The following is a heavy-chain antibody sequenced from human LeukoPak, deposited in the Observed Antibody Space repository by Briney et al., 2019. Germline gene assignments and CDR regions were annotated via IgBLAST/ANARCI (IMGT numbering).Heavy chain of an antibody. D-gene: IGHD3-10*01. Sequence: GGSLRLSCAASGFTVSSNYMSWVRQAPGKGLVWVSRINSDGSSTSYADSVKGRFTISRDNAKNTLYLQMNSLRAEDTAVYYCAREGQQPRGVRWFDPWGQGTLVTVSS. J-gene: IGHJ5*02. V-gene: IGHV3-74*01. CDR1: GFTVSSNY. CDR3: AREGQQPRGVRWFDP. CDR2: INSDGSST.